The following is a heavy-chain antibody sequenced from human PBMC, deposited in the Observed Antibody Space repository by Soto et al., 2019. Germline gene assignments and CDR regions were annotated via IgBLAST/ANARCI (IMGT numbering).Heavy chain of an antibody. J-gene: IGHJ6*02. CDR3: ARDGVRLDYRYYYYGMDV. CDR2: IWYDGSNK. Sequence: VPPGGSLRLSCAASGFTFSSYGMHWVRQAPGKGLEWVAVIWYDGSNKYYADSVKGRFTISRDNSKNTLYLQMNSLRAEDTAVYYCARDGVRLDYRYYYYGMDVWGQGTTVTVSS. V-gene: IGHV3-33*01. D-gene: IGHD1-1*01. CDR1: GFTFSSYG.